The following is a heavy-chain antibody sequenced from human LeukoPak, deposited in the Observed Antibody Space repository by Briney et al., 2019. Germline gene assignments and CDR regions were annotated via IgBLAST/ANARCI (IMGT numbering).Heavy chain of an antibody. D-gene: IGHD6-13*01. Sequence: ASVKVYCKASGYTFTGYYIHWVRQAPGQGLEWMGWINPNSGDTNYVQKFQGWVTMTRDTSISTAYMELGRLKSDDTAVYYCATIAAADTSGYWGQGTLVTVSS. V-gene: IGHV1-2*04. J-gene: IGHJ4*02. CDR3: ATIAAADTSGY. CDR2: INPNSGDT. CDR1: GYTFTGYY.